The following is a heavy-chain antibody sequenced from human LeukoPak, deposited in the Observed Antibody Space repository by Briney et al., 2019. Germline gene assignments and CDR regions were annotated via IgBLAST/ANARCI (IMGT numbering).Heavy chain of an antibody. CDR1: GGTFSSYA. CDR3: ARTRYNWNDRDAFDI. CDR2: MNPNSGNT. D-gene: IGHD1-1*01. Sequence: ASVKVSCKASGGTFSSYAISWVRQATGQGLEWMGWMNPNSGNTGYAQKFQGRVTITRNTSISTAYMELSSLRSEDTAVYYCARTRYNWNDRDAFDIWGQGTMVTVSS. J-gene: IGHJ3*02. V-gene: IGHV1-8*03.